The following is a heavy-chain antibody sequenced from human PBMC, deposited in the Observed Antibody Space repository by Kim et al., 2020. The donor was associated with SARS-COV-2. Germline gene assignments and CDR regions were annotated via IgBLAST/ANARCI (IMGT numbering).Heavy chain of an antibody. CDR2: MNPNSGNT. CDR1: GYTFTSYD. V-gene: IGHV1-8*01. CDR3: ARAVWFRELLVRYYFDY. Sequence: ASVKVSCKASGYTFTSYDISWVRQATGQGLEWMGWMNPNSGNTGYAQKFQGRVTMTRNTSISTAYMELSSLRSEDTAVYYCARAVWFRELLVRYYFDYWGQGTLVTVSS. D-gene: IGHD3-10*01. J-gene: IGHJ4*02.